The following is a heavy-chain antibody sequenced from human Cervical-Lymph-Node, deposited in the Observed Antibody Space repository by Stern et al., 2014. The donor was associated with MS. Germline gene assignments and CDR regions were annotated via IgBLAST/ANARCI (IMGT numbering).Heavy chain of an antibody. CDR3: ATLYDSSGNYGMEV. D-gene: IGHD5/OR15-5a*01. V-gene: IGHV1-46*01. Sequence: QLVQSGAQVKKPGASVKVSCKGSGYTFIRYYIQWVRQAPGQGLEWMGVVNANGGSARYAQKFQGRVTMASDTSTSTVSMELSSLRSEDTAVYYCATLYDSSGNYGMEVWGQGTTVIVSS. CDR2: VNANGGSA. CDR1: GYTFIRYY. J-gene: IGHJ6*02.